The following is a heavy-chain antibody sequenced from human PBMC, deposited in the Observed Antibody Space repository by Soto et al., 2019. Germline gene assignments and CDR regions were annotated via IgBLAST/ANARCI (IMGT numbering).Heavy chain of an antibody. Sequence: EVQLVESGGGLVQPGGSLRLSCAASGFTVSSNYMSWVRQSPGKGLEWVSVIYSGGSTYYADSVKGRFTISRDNSKNTKYLSMHSLRAEDTSVYYFTSSGWSFDYWGQGTLVTVSS. V-gene: IGHV3-66*01. J-gene: IGHJ4*02. CDR2: IYSGGST. CDR1: GFTVSSNY. D-gene: IGHD6-19*01. CDR3: TSSGWSFDY.